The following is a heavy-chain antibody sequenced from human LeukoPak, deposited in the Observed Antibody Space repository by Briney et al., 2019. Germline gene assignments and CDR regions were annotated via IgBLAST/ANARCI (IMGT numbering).Heavy chain of an antibody. Sequence: ASVKVSCKASGYTFTSYGISWVRQAPGQGLEWMGWISAYNGNTNYAQKLQGRVTMTTDTSTSTAYMELRSLRSDDTAVYYCAREYDILTNDASDIWGQGTMVTVSS. CDR3: AREYDILTNDASDI. D-gene: IGHD3-9*01. J-gene: IGHJ3*02. CDR1: GYTFTSYG. CDR2: ISAYNGNT. V-gene: IGHV1-18*04.